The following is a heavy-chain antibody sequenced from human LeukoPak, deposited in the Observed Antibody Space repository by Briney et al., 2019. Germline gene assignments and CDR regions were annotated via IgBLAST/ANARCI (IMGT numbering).Heavy chain of an antibody. D-gene: IGHD6-19*01. V-gene: IGHV3-48*03. J-gene: IGHJ4*02. CDR3: ARDKWSGWSFDF. CDR2: IGSDEDTI. CDR1: GFTFRSYE. Sequence: PGGSLRLSCAASGFTFRSYEMNWVRQAPGKGLEWVSYIGSDEDTIYYAGSVKGRFTISRDNSKNSLYLQMNSLRVEDTAIYYCARDKWSGWSFDFWGQGTLVTVSS.